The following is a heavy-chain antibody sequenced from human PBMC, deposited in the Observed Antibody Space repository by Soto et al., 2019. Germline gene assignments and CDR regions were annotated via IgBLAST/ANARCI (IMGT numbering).Heavy chain of an antibody. CDR1: GFSLRSYS. J-gene: IGHJ4*02. Sequence: EVQLVESGGGRVKPGGSLRLSCAASGFSLRSYSMNWFRQAPGKGLECVSSISSSSNNIYYADSVKGRFTISRDNAKNSLFLQVNRLRDEDTAVYFCARDLTTATGAFDYWGQGTLVTVSS. CDR3: ARDLTTATGAFDY. D-gene: IGHD6-13*01. V-gene: IGHV3-21*01. CDR2: ISSSSNNI.